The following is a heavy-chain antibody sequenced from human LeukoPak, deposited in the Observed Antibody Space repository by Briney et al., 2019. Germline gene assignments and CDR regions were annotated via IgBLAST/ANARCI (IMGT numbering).Heavy chain of an antibody. CDR2: ISGSGGST. D-gene: IGHD3-22*01. J-gene: IGHJ3*02. CDR1: GFTFSSYA. Sequence: GGSLRLSCAASGFTFSSYAMSWVRQAPGKGLEWVSAISGSGGSTYYADSVKGRFTISRDNSKNTLYLQMNSLRAEDTAVYYCAKDKTYDSSGYYSPPRHDAFDIWGQGTMVTVSS. V-gene: IGHV3-23*01. CDR3: AKDKTYDSSGYYSPPRHDAFDI.